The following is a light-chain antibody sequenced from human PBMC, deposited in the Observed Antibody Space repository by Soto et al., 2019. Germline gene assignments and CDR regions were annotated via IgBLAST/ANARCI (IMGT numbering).Light chain of an antibody. J-gene: IGLJ1*01. V-gene: IGLV2-14*01. Sequence: QSVLTQPASVSGSPGQSITISCTVTSSDVGGYSSVSWYQHHPDTPPRLIIYDVRSRPSGVPGRFSGSKSGNTASLTVSGLQAVDEADDYCSSYAGSSTLYVFGNGTKVTVL. CDR3: SSYAGSSTLYV. CDR2: DVR. CDR1: SSDVGGYSS.